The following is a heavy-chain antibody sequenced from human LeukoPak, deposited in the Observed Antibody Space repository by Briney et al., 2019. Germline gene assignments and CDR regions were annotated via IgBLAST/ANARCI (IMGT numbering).Heavy chain of an antibody. CDR3: ARVLEQLAVFDY. Sequence: SETLSLTCTVSGGSISSSSYYWGWIRQPPGKGLEWIGSIYYSGSTYYNPSLKSRVTISVDTSKTQFSLKLSSVTAADTAVYYCARVLEQLAVFDYWGQGTLVTVSS. J-gene: IGHJ4*02. CDR2: IYYSGST. CDR1: GGSISSSSYY. D-gene: IGHD6-6*01. V-gene: IGHV4-39*07.